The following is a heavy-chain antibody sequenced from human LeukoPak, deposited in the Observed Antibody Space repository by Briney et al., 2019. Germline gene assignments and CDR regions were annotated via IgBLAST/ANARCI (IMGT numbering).Heavy chain of an antibody. J-gene: IGHJ4*02. CDR1: GGSISSSSYY. Sequence: SETLSLTRTVSGGSISSSSYYWGWIRQPPGKGLEWIGSIYYSGSTYYNPSLKSRVTISVDTSKNQFSLKLSSVTAADTAVYYCARTMVVAATQDYWGQGTLVTVSS. CDR3: ARTMVVAATQDY. V-gene: IGHV4-39*01. D-gene: IGHD2-15*01. CDR2: IYYSGST.